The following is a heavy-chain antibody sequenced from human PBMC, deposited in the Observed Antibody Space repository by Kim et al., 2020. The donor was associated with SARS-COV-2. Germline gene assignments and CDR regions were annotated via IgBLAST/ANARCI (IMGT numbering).Heavy chain of an antibody. J-gene: IGHJ4*02. V-gene: IGHV4-34*01. CDR3: ARGRPLNCSSTSCFDY. CDR2: INHSGST. Sequence: SETLSLTCAVYGGSFSGYYWSWIRQPPGKGLEWIGEINHSGSTNYNPSLKSRVTISVDTSKNQFSLKLSSVTAADTAVYYCARGRPLNCSSTSCFDYWGQGTLVTVSS. CDR1: GGSFSGYY. D-gene: IGHD2-2*01.